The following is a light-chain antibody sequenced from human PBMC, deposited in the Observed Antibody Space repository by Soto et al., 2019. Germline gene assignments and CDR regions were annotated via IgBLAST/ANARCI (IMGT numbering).Light chain of an antibody. CDR1: SSNIGSNT. CDR2: SNN. Sequence: QSVLTQPPSAFGTPGQRVTISCSGSSSNIGSNTVNWYQQFPGTAPKLLIYSNNRRPSGVPDRFSGSKSGTSASLAISGLQSEDEADYYCAAWDDSLNGPVFGGGTKVTVL. J-gene: IGLJ2*01. CDR3: AAWDDSLNGPV. V-gene: IGLV1-44*01.